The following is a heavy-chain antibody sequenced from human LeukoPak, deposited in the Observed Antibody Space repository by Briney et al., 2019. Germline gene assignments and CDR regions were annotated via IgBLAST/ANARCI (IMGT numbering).Heavy chain of an antibody. V-gene: IGHV4-34*01. D-gene: IGHD1-7*01. CDR2: INHSGST. CDR3: ARERDNWNSPSDY. Sequence: SETLSLTCAVYGGSFSDYYWSWIRQSPGKGLQWIGEINHSGSTNYDPSLESRVTISVDTSKNQFSLKLSSVTAADTAVYYCARERDNWNSPSDYWSQGTLVTVSS. CDR1: GGSFSDYY. J-gene: IGHJ4*02.